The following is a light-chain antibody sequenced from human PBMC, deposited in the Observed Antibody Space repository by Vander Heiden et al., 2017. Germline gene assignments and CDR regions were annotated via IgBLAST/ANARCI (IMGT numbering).Light chain of an antibody. Sequence: DIVMTPSPLSLPVTPREPASHSCRSSQSLLHSNGYNFSDWYMQNPGQSRQLLIYLGSHLAGGDTERFSDSGNGTDVTVKNSGGEGEDVGVYSCTRTLQTAPITFGHGTKVDIK. CDR1: QSLLHSNGYNF. CDR2: LGS. V-gene: IGKV2-28*01. CDR3: TRTLQTAPIT. J-gene: IGKJ3*01.